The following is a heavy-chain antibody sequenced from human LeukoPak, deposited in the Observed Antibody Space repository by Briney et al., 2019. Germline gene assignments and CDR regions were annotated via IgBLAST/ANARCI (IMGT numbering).Heavy chain of an antibody. CDR3: ARDTDYGGNSGQ. D-gene: IGHD4-23*01. CDR1: GGTFSSYA. CDR2: ISAYNGNT. Sequence: GASVKVSCKASGGTFSSYAISWVRQAPGQGLEWMGWISAYNGNTNYAQKLQGRVTMTTDTSTSTAYMELRSLRSDDTAVYYCARDTDYGGNSGQWGQGTLVTVSS. V-gene: IGHV1-18*01. J-gene: IGHJ4*02.